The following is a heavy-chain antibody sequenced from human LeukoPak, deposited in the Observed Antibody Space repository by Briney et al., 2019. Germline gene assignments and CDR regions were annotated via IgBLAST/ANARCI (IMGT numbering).Heavy chain of an antibody. CDR2: ISSSSSTI. J-gene: IGHJ6*02. CDR3: ARGTLIRDYYYGMDV. CDR1: GFTFSSYS. V-gene: IGHV3-48*04. Sequence: GGSLRLSCAASGFTFSSYSMNWVRQAPGKGLEWVSYISSSSSTIYYADSVKGRFTISRDNAKNSLYLQMNSLRAEDTAVYYCARGTLIRDYYYGMDVWGQGTTVTVSS. D-gene: IGHD3-16*01.